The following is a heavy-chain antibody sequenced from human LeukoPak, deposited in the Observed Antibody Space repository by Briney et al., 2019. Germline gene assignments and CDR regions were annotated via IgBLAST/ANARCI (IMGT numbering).Heavy chain of an antibody. CDR2: ISAYNGNT. D-gene: IGHD3-22*01. CDR3: ARPYSSGYEDAFDI. CDR1: GYTLTSYG. J-gene: IGHJ3*02. Sequence: ASVKVSCKASGYTLTSYGISWVRQAPGQGLEWMGWISAYNGNTNYAQKLQGRVTMTTDTSTSTAYMELRSLRSDDTAVYYCARPYSSGYEDAFDIWGQGTMVTVSS. V-gene: IGHV1-18*01.